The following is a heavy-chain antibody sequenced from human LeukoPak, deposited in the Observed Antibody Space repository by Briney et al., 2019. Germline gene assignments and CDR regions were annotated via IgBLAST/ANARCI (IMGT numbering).Heavy chain of an antibody. CDR2: INHSGST. J-gene: IGHJ4*02. D-gene: IGHD3-10*01. Sequence: KPSETLSLTCAVYGGSFSGYYWSWIRQPPGKGLEWIGEINHSGSTNYNPSLKSRVTISVDTSKNQFSLKLSSVTAADTAVYYCARGFRVPPDNYLWFGEFHRGGFDYWGQGTLVTVSS. CDR3: ARGFRVPPDNYLWFGEFHRGGFDY. V-gene: IGHV4-34*01. CDR1: GGSFSGYY.